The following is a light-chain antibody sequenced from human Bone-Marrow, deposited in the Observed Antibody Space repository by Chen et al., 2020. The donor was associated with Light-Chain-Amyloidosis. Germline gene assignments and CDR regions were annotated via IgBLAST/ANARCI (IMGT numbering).Light chain of an antibody. CDR1: QTISSNY. Sequence: EIVLTQSPGTLSLSPGEGANLSCRASQTISSNYLTWYQQKFGQAPRLLSYGSSSRATGIPERFTGSGSGTDFTLTINRLEPEDFAMYYCQQYGTSPLTFGGGTKVEIK. V-gene: IGKV3-20*01. CDR3: QQYGTSPLT. J-gene: IGKJ4*01. CDR2: GSS.